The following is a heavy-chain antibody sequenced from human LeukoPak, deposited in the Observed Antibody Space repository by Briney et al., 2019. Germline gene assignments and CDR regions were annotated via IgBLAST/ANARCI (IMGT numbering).Heavy chain of an antibody. J-gene: IGHJ3*02. CDR3: AREAVLSDAFDI. CDR2: ISSSSSTI. CDR1: GGSFSAYY. D-gene: IGHD4/OR15-4a*01. V-gene: IGHV3-48*04. Sequence: ETLSLTCAVYGGSFSAYYWNWVRQAPGKGLEWVSYISSSSSTIYYADSVKGRFTISRDNAKNSLYLQMNSLRAEDTAVYYCAREAVLSDAFDIWGQGTMVTVSS.